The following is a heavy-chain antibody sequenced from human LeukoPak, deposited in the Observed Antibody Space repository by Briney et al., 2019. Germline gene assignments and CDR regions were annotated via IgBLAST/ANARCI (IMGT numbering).Heavy chain of an antibody. D-gene: IGHD6-13*01. V-gene: IGHV1-69*13. J-gene: IGHJ5*02. Sequence: SVKVSSKASGGTFSSYAISWVRQAPGQGLEWMGGIIPIFGTANYAQKFQGRVTITADESTSTAYMELSSLRSEDTAVYYCASSSQGIAAKYNWFDPWGQGTLVTVSS. CDR2: IIPIFGTA. CDR3: ASSSQGIAAKYNWFDP. CDR1: GGTFSSYA.